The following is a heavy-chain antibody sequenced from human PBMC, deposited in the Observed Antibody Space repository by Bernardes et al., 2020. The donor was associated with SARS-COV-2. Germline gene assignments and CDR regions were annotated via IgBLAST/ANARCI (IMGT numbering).Heavy chain of an antibody. J-gene: IGHJ5*02. CDR1: GASIRRPY. V-gene: IGHV4-4*07. CDR3: ARDYIGSVDWFDP. Sequence: SETLSLTCSVSGASIRRPYWSWIRQPAGARLEWLGRIYSSGSVNYNPSLMGRVSMSVDTSKNQISLKLYSVTAADTALYFCARDYIGSVDWFDPWGQGTLVTVSS. D-gene: IGHD1-26*01. CDR2: IYSSGSV.